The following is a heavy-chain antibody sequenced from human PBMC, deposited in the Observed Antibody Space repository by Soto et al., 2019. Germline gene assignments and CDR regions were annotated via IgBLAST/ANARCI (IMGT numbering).Heavy chain of an antibody. Sequence: QVQLVQSGAEVKKPGSSVKVSCKASGGTFSSYAISWVRQAPGQGLEWMGGIIPIFGTANYAQKFQGRVTITADKSTSTAHKELSSLRSEDTAVYYCARAHLGTTWNRRYYYYYGMDVWGQGTTVTVSS. D-gene: IGHD1-1*01. CDR1: GGTFSSYA. CDR2: IIPIFGTA. V-gene: IGHV1-69*06. J-gene: IGHJ6*02. CDR3: ARAHLGTTWNRRYYYYYGMDV.